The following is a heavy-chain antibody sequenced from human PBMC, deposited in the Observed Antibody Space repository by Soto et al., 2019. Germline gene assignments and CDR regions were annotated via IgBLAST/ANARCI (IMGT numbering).Heavy chain of an antibody. Sequence: EVQLLDSGGGLVQPGESLRLSCAASGFTFSAYAMNWVRQAPGKGLEWVSTIGSGGSTFYTDSVKGRFIISRDNFKNTLYLQMNSLGGEDTALYYCVRPNSGDYDYWGQGTLVTVSS. CDR2: IGSGGST. CDR1: GFTFSAYA. J-gene: IGHJ4*02. D-gene: IGHD4-17*01. CDR3: VRPNSGDYDY. V-gene: IGHV3-23*01.